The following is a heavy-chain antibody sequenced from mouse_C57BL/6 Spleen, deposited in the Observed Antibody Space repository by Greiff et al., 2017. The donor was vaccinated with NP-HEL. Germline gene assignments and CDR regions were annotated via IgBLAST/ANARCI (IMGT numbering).Heavy chain of an antibody. CDR3: ARGSAYYFDY. Sequence: VQLQQSGPELVKPGASVKISCKASGYAFSSSWMNWVKQRPGKGLEWIGRIYPGDGVTNYNGKFKGKATLTADKSSSTAYMQLSSLTSEDSAVYFCARGSAYYFDYWGQGTTLTVSS. CDR2: IYPGDGVT. J-gene: IGHJ2*01. V-gene: IGHV1-82*01. CDR1: GYAFSSSW.